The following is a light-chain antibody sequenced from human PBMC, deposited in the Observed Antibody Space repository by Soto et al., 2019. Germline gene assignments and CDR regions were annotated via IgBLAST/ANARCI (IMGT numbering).Light chain of an antibody. Sequence: QSVLTQPPSVSGAPGQRVTISCTGSSSNIGAGYDVHWYQQLPGTAPKLLIYGNSNRPSGVPDRFSGYKSGTSASLAITKLQAEDEADSYCQSYDSSLSVVFGGGTKLTVL. CDR1: SSNIGAGYD. CDR3: QSYDSSLSVV. CDR2: GNS. V-gene: IGLV1-40*01. J-gene: IGLJ2*01.